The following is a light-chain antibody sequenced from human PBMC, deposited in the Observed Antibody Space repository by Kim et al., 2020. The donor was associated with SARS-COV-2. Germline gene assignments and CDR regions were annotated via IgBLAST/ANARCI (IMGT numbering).Light chain of an antibody. Sequence: YVGDKVTLAVRASRSISSWLAWDKQKPGKAPKLLIYDGSSLESGVPARFSGSGSGTEITLTISSLQPDDFATYNREKNNSYSWTFGKGTTVDIK. CDR3: EKNNSYSWT. CDR2: DGS. J-gene: IGKJ1*01. V-gene: IGKV1-5*01. CDR1: RSISSW.